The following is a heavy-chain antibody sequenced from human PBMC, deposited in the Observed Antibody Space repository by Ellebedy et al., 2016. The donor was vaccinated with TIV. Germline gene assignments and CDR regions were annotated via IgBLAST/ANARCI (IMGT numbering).Heavy chain of an antibody. D-gene: IGHD3-22*01. CDR3: ARARDSSGPPYWYHDL. CDR2: INPNSGGT. Sequence: AASVKVSCKASGYTFTRYYMHSVRQAPGQGLVWMGWINPNSGGTNYAQKFQGWVTMTRDTSISTAYMELSRLRSDDTAVYYCARARDSSGPPYWYHDLWGRGTLVTVSS. V-gene: IGHV1-2*04. J-gene: IGHJ2*01. CDR1: GYTFTRYY.